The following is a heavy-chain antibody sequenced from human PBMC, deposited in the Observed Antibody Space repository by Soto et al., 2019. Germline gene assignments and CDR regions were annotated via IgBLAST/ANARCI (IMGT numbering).Heavy chain of an antibody. CDR1: GFTFSNAW. V-gene: IGHV3-15*01. Sequence: EVQLVESGGGLVKPGGSLRLSCAASGFTFSNAWMSWVRQAPGKGLEWVGRIKSKTDGGTTDYAAPVKGRFTISRDDSKNTLYLQMKSLKPEDTAVYYCTTGSDCSSTSCYADYYYMDVWGKGTTVTVSS. J-gene: IGHJ6*03. D-gene: IGHD2-2*01. CDR2: IKSKTDGGTT. CDR3: TTGSDCSSTSCYADYYYMDV.